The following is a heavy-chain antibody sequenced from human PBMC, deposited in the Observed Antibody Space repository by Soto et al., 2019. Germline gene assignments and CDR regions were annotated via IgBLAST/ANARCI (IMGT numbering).Heavy chain of an antibody. J-gene: IGHJ4*02. CDR3: ARDVGYPLISFDY. Sequence: SETLSLTCAVYGGSFSGYYWSWIRQPPGKGLEWIGEINHSGSTNYNPSLKSRVTISADTSKNQFSLKLSSVTAADTAVYYCARDVGYPLISFDYWGQGTLVTVSS. V-gene: IGHV4-34*01. CDR1: GGSFSGYY. CDR2: INHSGST. D-gene: IGHD3-22*01.